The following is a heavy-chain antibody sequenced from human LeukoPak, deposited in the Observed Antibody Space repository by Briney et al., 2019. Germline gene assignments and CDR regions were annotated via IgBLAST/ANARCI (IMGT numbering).Heavy chain of an antibody. CDR2: IYYSGST. CDR1: GGSISSSSYY. D-gene: IGHD2-2*01. V-gene: IGHV4-39*01. Sequence: SETLSLTCTVSGGSISSSSYYWGWIRQPPGKGLEWIGSIYYSGSTYYNPSLKSRVTISVDTSKNQLSLKLSFVTAADTAVYYCARRYPYCSSTSCYPLPYFDYWGQGTLVTVSS. J-gene: IGHJ4*02. CDR3: ARRYPYCSSTSCYPLPYFDY.